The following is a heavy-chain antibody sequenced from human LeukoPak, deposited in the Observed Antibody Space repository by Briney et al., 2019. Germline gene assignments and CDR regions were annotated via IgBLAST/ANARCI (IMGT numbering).Heavy chain of an antibody. CDR2: IYYSGST. CDR3: AREGSGSYYKRYFDY. V-gene: IGHV4-31*03. J-gene: IGHJ4*02. Sequence: SETLSLTCTVSGGSISSGGYYWSWIRRHPGKGLEWIGYIYYSGSTYYNPSLKSRVTISVDTSKNQFSLKLSSVTAADTAVYYCAREGSGSYYKRYFDYWGQGTLVTVSS. D-gene: IGHD3-10*01. CDR1: GGSISSGGYY.